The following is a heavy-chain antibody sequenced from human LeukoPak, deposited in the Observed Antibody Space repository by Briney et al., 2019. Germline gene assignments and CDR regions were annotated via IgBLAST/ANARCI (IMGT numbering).Heavy chain of an antibody. D-gene: IGHD6-6*01. CDR1: GFTFSSYS. V-gene: IGHV3-48*01. J-gene: IGHJ6*03. CDR2: ISSSSSTI. Sequence: GGSLRLSCAASGFTFSSYSMNWVRQAPGKGLEWVSYISSSSSTIYYADSVKGRFTISRDNAKNSLYLQMNSLRAEDTAVYYCARAPRGAARPYYYYMDVWGKGTTVTVSS. CDR3: ARAPRGAARPYYYYMDV.